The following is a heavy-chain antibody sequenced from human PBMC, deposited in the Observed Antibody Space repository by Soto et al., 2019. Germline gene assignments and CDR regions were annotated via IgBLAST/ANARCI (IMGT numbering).Heavy chain of an antibody. CDR2: ISAYNGNT. D-gene: IGHD3-10*01. CDR1: GYTFSSYG. CDR3: ARGVGSGSYYNQYNWFDP. Sequence: ASVKVSCKTSGYTFSSYGFSWVRQAPGQGLEWMGWISAYNGNTNYAQKFQERVTITRDMSTSTVYMELSSLRSDDTAVYYCARGVGSGSYYNQYNWFDPWGQGTLVTVSS. V-gene: IGHV1-18*01. J-gene: IGHJ5*02.